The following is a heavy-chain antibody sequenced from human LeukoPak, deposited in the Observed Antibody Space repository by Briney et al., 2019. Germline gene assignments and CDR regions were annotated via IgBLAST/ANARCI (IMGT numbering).Heavy chain of an antibody. Sequence: SETLSLTCTVSGDSISSYSWSWIRQPPGKGLEWIGYVYYSGSTNYNPSLKSRVTISLDTSENQFSLNLSSVTPADTALYFCARDVGEVTGTHFDYWGQGTLVTVSS. CDR2: VYYSGST. J-gene: IGHJ4*02. CDR3: ARDVGEVTGTHFDY. D-gene: IGHD6-19*01. CDR1: GDSISSYS. V-gene: IGHV4-59*01.